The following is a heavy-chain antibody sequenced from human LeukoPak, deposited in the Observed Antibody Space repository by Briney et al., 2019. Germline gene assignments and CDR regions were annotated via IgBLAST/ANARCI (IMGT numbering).Heavy chain of an antibody. CDR3: ARNPSYCTSTSCYNDY. Sequence: ASVKLSCNASGYTFTIYYMHWVRQAPGQGLELMGWINPNSGGTSYARRFQGRVIMTRDTSISTAYMELSRLTSDDTAVYYCARNPSYCTSTSCYNDYWGQGTLVTVSS. V-gene: IGHV1-2*02. J-gene: IGHJ4*02. D-gene: IGHD2-2*02. CDR1: GYTFTIYY. CDR2: INPNSGGT.